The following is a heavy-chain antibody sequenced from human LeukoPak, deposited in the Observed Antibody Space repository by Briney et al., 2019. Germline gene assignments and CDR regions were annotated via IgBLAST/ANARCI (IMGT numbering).Heavy chain of an antibody. Sequence: ASVKVSCKASGYTFTSYGISWVRQAPGQGLEWIGWISAYNGNTNYAQKLQGRVTMTTDTSTSTAYVELRSLRSDDTAVYYCARSEYQLLFTVYWGQGTLVTVSS. V-gene: IGHV1-18*01. D-gene: IGHD2-2*01. J-gene: IGHJ4*02. CDR1: GYTFTSYG. CDR3: ARSEYQLLFTVY. CDR2: ISAYNGNT.